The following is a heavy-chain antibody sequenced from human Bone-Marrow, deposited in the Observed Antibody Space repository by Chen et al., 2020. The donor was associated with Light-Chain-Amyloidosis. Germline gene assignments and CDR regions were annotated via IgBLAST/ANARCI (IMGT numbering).Heavy chain of an antibody. D-gene: IGHD6-6*01. CDR1: GFIFSKYA. CDR2: IWKDGNN. J-gene: IGHJ4*02. V-gene: IGHV3-33*08. CDR3: ARDSIEGPTDFDH. Sequence: VQLVESGGGLVQPAGSLRLSCAASGFIFSKYAMPWVRQAPGKGLEWLAVIWKDGNNDHVESVKGRFAFSRDNSKNTLNLQMNSLRAEDTAVYYCARDSIEGPTDFDHWGQGTLVTVSS.